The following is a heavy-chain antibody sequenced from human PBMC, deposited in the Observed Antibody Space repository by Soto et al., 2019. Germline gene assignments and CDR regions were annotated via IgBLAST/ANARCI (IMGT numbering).Heavy chain of an antibody. D-gene: IGHD2-2*01. V-gene: IGHV3-23*01. CDR1: GFTFSSYA. J-gene: IGHJ5*02. CDR2: ISGSGGST. CDR3: AKPPGPLYCSSTSCFHNWFDP. Sequence: EGSLRLSCAASGFTFSSYAMSWVRQAPGKGLEWVSAISGSGGSTYYADSVKGRFTISRDNSKNTLYLQMNSLRAEDTAVYYCAKPPGPLYCSSTSCFHNWFDPWGQGTLVTVSS.